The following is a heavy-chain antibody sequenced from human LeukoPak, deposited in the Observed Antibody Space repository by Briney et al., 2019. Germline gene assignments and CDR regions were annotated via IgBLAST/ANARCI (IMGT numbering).Heavy chain of an antibody. CDR3: ASLYSGSYDTGSFDYFNY. Sequence: PSETLSLTCTVSGGSISSYYWSWIRQPPGKGLEWIGYMYYSGSTNYNPSPKSRVTISVDTSKNQFSLKLSSVTAADTAVYYYASLYSGSYDTGSFDYFNYWGQGTLVTVSS. J-gene: IGHJ4*02. CDR1: GGSISSYY. D-gene: IGHD1-26*01. CDR2: MYYSGST. V-gene: IGHV4-59*01.